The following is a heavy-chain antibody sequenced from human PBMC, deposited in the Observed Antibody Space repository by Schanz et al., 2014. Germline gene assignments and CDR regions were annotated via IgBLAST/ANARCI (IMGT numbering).Heavy chain of an antibody. J-gene: IGHJ6*04. V-gene: IGHV3-23*01. CDR3: ARDLSSLIQGDV. D-gene: IGHD2-2*01. Sequence: EVQLLESGGALVQPGGSLRLSCSASGFTFSTYAMSWVRQAPGKGLEWVSAINGNGGITYYADPVKGRFTISRDNSKNTLYLQMKSLRVEDTAVYFCARDLSSLIQGDVWGKGTTVTVSS. CDR1: GFTFSTYA. CDR2: INGNGGIT.